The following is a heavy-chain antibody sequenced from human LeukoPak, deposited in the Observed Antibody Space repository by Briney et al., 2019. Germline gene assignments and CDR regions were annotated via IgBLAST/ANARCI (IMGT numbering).Heavy chain of an antibody. CDR2: FSGSGGST. J-gene: IGHJ6*03. CDR3: AKRGWLLKGGYYYYYYMDV. D-gene: IGHD3-22*01. V-gene: IGHV3-23*01. Sequence: PGGSLRLSCAASGCTFSSCAMSWVRQAPGKGLEWVSTFSGSGGSTYNAYSVKGRFTISRDNSKNTLYLQMNSLRAEDTAVYYCAKRGWLLKGGYYYYYYMDVWGKGTTVTISS. CDR1: GCTFSSCA.